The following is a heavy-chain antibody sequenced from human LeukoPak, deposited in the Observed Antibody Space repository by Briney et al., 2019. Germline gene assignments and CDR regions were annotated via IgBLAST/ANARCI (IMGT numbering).Heavy chain of an antibody. V-gene: IGHV4-59*01. Sequence: PSETLSLTCAVSGDSISNYYWSWIRQPPGKGLEWIGYIYASGDTNYNPSLKSRVTISVDTSKNQFSLKLSSVTAADTAVYYCARDYYDSSGYRRYFDYWGQGTLVTVSS. CDR1: GDSISNYY. D-gene: IGHD3-22*01. J-gene: IGHJ4*02. CDR3: ARDYYDSSGYRRYFDY. CDR2: IYASGDT.